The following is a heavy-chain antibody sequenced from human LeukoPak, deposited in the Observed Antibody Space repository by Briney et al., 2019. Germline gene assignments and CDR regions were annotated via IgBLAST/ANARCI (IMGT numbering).Heavy chain of an antibody. CDR1: GGSISSYY. D-gene: IGHD6-6*01. Sequence: SETLSLTCTVSGGSISSYYWSWIWQPPGKGLEWIGYIYYSGSTNYNPSLKSRVTISVDMSKNQFSLKLSSVTAADTAVYYCAGSSSGFVEFDYWGQGTLVTVTS. V-gene: IGHV4-59*01. CDR2: IYYSGST. CDR3: AGSSSGFVEFDY. J-gene: IGHJ4*02.